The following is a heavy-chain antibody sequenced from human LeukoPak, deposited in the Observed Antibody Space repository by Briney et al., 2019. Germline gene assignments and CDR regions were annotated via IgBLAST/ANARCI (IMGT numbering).Heavy chain of an antibody. J-gene: IGHJ4*02. V-gene: IGHV1-2*07. D-gene: IGHD6-13*01. CDR3: ARGTGAGGRGRLDS. CDR2: INPNSGGT. CDR1: GYTFTDYY. Sequence: ASVKVSYKVSGYTFTDYYIHWVRQAPGQGREGMGWINPNSGGTNYAHKFLGRVTMPRDTSISTAYMDLSGLRSDDTAVYFCARGTGAGGRGRLDSWGQGTLVTVSS.